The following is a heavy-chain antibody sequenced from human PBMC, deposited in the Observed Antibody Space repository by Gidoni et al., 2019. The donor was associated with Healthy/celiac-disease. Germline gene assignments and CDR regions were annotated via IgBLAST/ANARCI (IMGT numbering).Heavy chain of an antibody. V-gene: IGHV3-30*18. CDR2: ISYDGSNK. Sequence: QVQLVESGGGVVQPGRSLRLACAASGFTFSSYGMHWVRQAPGKGLELVAVISYDGSNKYDSDSVKGRFTISRDNSKNTLYLQMNSLRAEDTAVYYCAKDLRPGIQLVDYWGQGTLVTVSS. J-gene: IGHJ4*02. CDR1: GFTFSSYG. D-gene: IGHD5-18*01. CDR3: AKDLRPGIQLVDY.